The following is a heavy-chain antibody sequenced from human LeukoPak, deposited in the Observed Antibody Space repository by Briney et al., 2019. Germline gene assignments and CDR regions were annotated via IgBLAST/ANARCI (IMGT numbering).Heavy chain of an antibody. CDR3: ARGGVRYSYHLER. CDR1: GGSISSSSYY. CDR2: IYHSGST. Sequence: SETLSLTCTVSGGSISSSSYYWGWIRQPPGKGLEWIGSIYHSGSTNYNPSLKSRVTMSVDKSKNQFSLKLSSVTAADTAVYYCARGGVRYSYHLERWGQGTLVTVSS. J-gene: IGHJ4*02. D-gene: IGHD5-18*01. V-gene: IGHV4-39*07.